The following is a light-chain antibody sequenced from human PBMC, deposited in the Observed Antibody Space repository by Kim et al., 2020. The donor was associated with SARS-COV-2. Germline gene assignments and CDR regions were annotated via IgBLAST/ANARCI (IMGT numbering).Light chain of an antibody. V-gene: IGLV3-19*01. CDR3: NSRDSSGNHLEV. CDR1: RVSGEE. Sequence: GETVGSTGRGGRVSGEEGGGCQQGRGRAPVLVIYGKNNRPSGIPDRFSCSSSGNTASLTITGAQAEDEADYYCNSRDSSGNHLEVFGGGTQLTVL. J-gene: IGLJ3*02. CDR2: GKN.